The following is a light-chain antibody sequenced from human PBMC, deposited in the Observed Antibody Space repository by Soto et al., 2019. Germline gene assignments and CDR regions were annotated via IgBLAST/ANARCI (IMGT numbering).Light chain of an antibody. J-gene: IGLJ1*01. CDR2: EVS. CDR1: SSDVGAYDF. CDR3: SSYASSSTRV. Sequence: QAVLTQPASLSGSPGQSITISCTGTSSDVGAYDFVSWYQQHPDKAPKLMIYEVSNRPSGVSNRFSGSKSVNTATLTISGLQEEDEADYYCSSYASSSTRVFGTGTKLTVL. V-gene: IGLV2-14*03.